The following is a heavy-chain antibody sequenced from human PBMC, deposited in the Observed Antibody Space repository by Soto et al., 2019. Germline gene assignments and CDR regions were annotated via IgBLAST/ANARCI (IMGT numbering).Heavy chain of an antibody. V-gene: IGHV1-3*05. CDR2: INAGNGNT. D-gene: IGHD2-15*01. J-gene: IGHJ4*02. CDR3: SRDILFDY. CDR1: GYTFTSYA. Sequence: QVQLVQSGAEEKKPGASVKVACKASGYTFTSYALHWMRQSPGQRLEWLRGINAGNGNTKYSQKFQGRVTITRDTPASTAYMELSMLRSADTAVYYCSRDILFDYWGQGTLVTVSS.